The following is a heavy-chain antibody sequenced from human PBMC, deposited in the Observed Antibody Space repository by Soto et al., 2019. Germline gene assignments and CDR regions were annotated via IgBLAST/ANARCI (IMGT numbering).Heavy chain of an antibody. CDR2: VFYRGST. CDR1: GGSISSSSYY. J-gene: IGHJ5*02. CDR3: ARDGYSGSYRGWFDP. V-gene: IGHV4-39*07. D-gene: IGHD1-26*01. Sequence: SETRSLTCTVSGGSISSSSYYWGWIRQPPGKGLEWIGSVFYRGSTYYNPSLKSRVTISVDTSKNQFSLRLSSVTAADTAVYYCARDGYSGSYRGWFDPWGQGTLVTVSS.